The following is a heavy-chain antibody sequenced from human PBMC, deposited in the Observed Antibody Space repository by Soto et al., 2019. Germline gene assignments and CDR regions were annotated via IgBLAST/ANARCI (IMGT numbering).Heavy chain of an antibody. J-gene: IGHJ5*01. CDR3: ARGRGYCTGGSCYAVRFDS. CDR1: GGSFSGYY. V-gene: IGHV4-34*02. CDR2: VNHSGYT. Sequence: QVQLQQWGAGLLKPSETLSLTCAGYGGSFSGYYWSWIRQPPGKGLEWIGAVNHSGYTKYIPCLKSRVSISLHTSQNHFSLNLTSVTAADTAVYYCARGRGYCTGGSCYAVRFDSWGQGTMVTVSS. D-gene: IGHD2-15*01.